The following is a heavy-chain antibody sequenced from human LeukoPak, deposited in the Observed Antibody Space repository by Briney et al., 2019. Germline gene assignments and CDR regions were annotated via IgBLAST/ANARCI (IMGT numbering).Heavy chain of an antibody. V-gene: IGHV3-23*01. J-gene: IGHJ4*02. CDR2: ISGSGGST. D-gene: IGHD3-22*01. Sequence: PGGSLRLSCAASGFTFSSYAMSWVRQAPGKGLEWVSAISGSGGSTYYADSVKGRFTISRDNSKNTLYLQMNSLRAEDTAVYYCAKADYYDSSGYYLERYYFDYWGQGTLVTVSS. CDR3: AKADYYDSSGYYLERYYFDY. CDR1: GFTFSSYA.